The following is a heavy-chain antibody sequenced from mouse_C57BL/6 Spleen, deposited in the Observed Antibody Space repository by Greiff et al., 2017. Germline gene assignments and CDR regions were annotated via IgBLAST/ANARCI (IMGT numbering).Heavy chain of an antibody. J-gene: IGHJ1*03. D-gene: IGHD1-1*01. Sequence: EVQLQQSGPELVKPGASVKISCKASGYSFTDYNMNWVKQSNGKSLEWIGVINPNYGTTSYNQKFKGKATLTVDQSSSTAYMQLNSLTSEASAFYYCARLSGYYGSSHWYFDVWGTGTTVTVSS. CDR3: ARLSGYYGSSHWYFDV. V-gene: IGHV1-39*01. CDR1: GYSFTDYN. CDR2: INPNYGTT.